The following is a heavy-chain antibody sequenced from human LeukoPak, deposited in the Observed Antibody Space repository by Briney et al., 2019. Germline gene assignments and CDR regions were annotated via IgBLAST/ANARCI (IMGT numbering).Heavy chain of an antibody. CDR3: AREDSSGAFDI. CDR1: GFTFRSYD. CDR2: VWYDESNK. D-gene: IGHD3-22*01. J-gene: IGHJ3*02. V-gene: IGHV3-33*01. Sequence: GGSLRLSCAASGFTFRSYDMHWVRQAPGEGLEWVAVVWYDESNKYYVDSVKGRFTISRDNSNNTLYLQMNSLRVEDTALYYCAREDSSGAFDIWGQGTMVTVSS.